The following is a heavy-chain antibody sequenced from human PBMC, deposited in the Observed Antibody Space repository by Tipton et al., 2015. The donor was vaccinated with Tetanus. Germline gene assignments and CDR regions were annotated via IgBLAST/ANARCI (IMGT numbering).Heavy chain of an antibody. CDR2: INHSGST. J-gene: IGHJ5*02. Sequence: TLSLTCAVYGGSFSGYYWSWIRQPPGKGLEWIGEINHSGSTNYNPSLKSRVTISVDTSKNQFSLKLSSVTAADTAVYYCARPRIAAAGTFKASWFDPWGQGTLVTVSS. D-gene: IGHD6-13*01. CDR3: ARPRIAAAGTFKASWFDP. CDR1: GGSFSGYY. V-gene: IGHV4-34*01.